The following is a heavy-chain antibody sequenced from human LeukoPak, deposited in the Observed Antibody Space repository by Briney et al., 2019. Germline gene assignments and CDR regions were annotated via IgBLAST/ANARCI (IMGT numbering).Heavy chain of an antibody. Sequence: SQTLSLTCAISGDSVSSNSAAWNWIRQSPSRGLEWLGRTYYRSKWYNDYAVSVKSRITINPDTSKNQFSLQLNSVTPEDTAVYYCARDPGIAAPWAPSDAFDIWGQGTMVTVSS. V-gene: IGHV6-1*01. CDR1: GDSVSSNSAA. CDR2: TYYRSKWYN. CDR3: ARDPGIAAPWAPSDAFDI. J-gene: IGHJ3*02. D-gene: IGHD6-6*01.